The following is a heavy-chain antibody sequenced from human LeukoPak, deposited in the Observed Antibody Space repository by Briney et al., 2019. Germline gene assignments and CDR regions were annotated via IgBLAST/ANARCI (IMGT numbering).Heavy chain of an antibody. CDR1: GGSFSGYY. V-gene: IGHV4-34*01. CDR3: ARTANYYYYYLDV. J-gene: IGHJ6*03. CDR2: INHSGST. Sequence: SETLSLTCAVYGGSFSGYYWSWIRQPPGKGLEWIGEINHSGSTNYNPSLKSRVTISVDTSKNQFSLKLSSVTAADTAVYYCARTANYYYYYLDVWGKGTTVTISS.